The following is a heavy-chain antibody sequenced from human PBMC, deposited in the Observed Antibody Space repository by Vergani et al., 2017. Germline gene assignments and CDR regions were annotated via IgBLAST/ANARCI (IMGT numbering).Heavy chain of an antibody. CDR2: ISAYNGNT. D-gene: IGHD2-2*01. V-gene: IGHV1-18*01. J-gene: IGHJ6*02. CDR1: GGTFSSYG. Sequence: QVQLVQSGAEVKKPGSSVKVSCKASGGTFSSYGISWVRQAPGQGLEWMGWISAYNGNTNYAQKLQGRVTMTTDTSMSTAYMELRSLRSDYTAVYYCARALVVPAAMGYYYYYGMDVWGQGTTVTVSS. CDR3: ARALVVPAAMGYYYYYGMDV.